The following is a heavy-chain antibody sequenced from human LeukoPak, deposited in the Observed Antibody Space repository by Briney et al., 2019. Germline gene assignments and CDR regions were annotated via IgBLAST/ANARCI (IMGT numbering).Heavy chain of an antibody. CDR2: ISSSGSTI. V-gene: IGHV3-11*01. J-gene: IGHJ4*02. CDR1: GFTFSDYY. D-gene: IGHD2-21*01. CDR3: ATIPGLAGRYFDY. Sequence: GGSLRLSCAASGFTFSDYYMSWIRQAPRKGLEWVSYISSSGSTIYYADSVKGRFTISRDNAKNSLYLQMNSLRAEDTAVYYCATIPGLAGRYFDYWGQGTLVTVSS.